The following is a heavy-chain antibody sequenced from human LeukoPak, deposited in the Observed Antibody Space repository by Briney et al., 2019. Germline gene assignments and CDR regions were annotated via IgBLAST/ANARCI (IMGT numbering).Heavy chain of an antibody. J-gene: IGHJ4*02. CDR3: ARYGSGSYYHY. D-gene: IGHD3-10*01. V-gene: IGHV3-64*01. CDR2: ISTDGGGT. CDR1: GFTFSDYA. Sequence: GGSLRLSCAASGFTFSDYAMHWVRQAPGKGLEYVSAISTDGGGTYYVNSVKGRFTISRDNSKNTLYLQMGNLRAEDMAVYYCARYGSGSYYHYWGQGTLVTVSS.